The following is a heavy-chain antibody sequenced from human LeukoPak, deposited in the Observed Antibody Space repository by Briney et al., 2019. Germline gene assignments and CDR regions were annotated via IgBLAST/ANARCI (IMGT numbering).Heavy chain of an antibody. Sequence: GASVRVSCKASGYTFSNYDVTWVRQAPGQGLEYMGWMNPNSGNTGFPQKFRGRVTMTSDASTPSAFMELMRLTSEDTAVYYCTRAVRNQLLSEYWGQGTRITVSS. J-gene: IGHJ4*02. V-gene: IGHV1-8*01. CDR3: TRAVRNQLLSEY. D-gene: IGHD2-2*01. CDR2: MNPNSGNT. CDR1: GYTFSNYD.